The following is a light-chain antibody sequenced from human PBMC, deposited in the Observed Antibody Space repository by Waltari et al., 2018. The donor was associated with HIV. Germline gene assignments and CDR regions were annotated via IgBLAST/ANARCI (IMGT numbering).Light chain of an antibody. J-gene: IGLJ7*01. CDR1: SLRSYY. CDR2: GKN. V-gene: IGLV3-19*01. Sequence: PAVSVALGQTVRITCQGDSLRSYYASWYQQKPGQAPVLVIYGKNNRPSGIPDRFSGSSSGNTASLTITGAQAEDEADYYCNSRDSSGNHAVFGGGTQLTVL. CDR3: NSRDSSGNHAV.